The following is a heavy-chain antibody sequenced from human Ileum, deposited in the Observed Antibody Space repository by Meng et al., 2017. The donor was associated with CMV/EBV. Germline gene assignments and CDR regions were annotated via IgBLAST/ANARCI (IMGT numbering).Heavy chain of an antibody. J-gene: IGHJ4*02. CDR1: SVSSSSSTLY. V-gene: IGHV4-39*07. Sequence: TLTPPCRAMSVSSSSSTLYWGCIRQSPLGLEGISSVFYSGSAYYNPSLKSRVTISLDTSKNQFSLKLTSVTAADTAVYYCARNYGSGNWNFFHYWGQGTLVTVSS. D-gene: IGHD3-10*01. CDR3: ARNYGSGNWNFFHY. CDR2: VFYSGSA.